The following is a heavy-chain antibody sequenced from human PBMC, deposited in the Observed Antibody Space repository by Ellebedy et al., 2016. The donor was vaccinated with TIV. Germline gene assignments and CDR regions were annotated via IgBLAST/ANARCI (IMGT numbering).Heavy chain of an antibody. D-gene: IGHD5-18*01. Sequence: PGGSLRLSCAASGFTFSSYTMNWVRQAPGKGLEWVSCISSSSSYIYYADSMKGRITISRDDAKKSLYLQMNSLRAEDTAVYYCARDLGYSYGHYGMDVWGQGTTVTVSS. CDR2: ISSSSSYI. CDR1: GFTFSSYT. V-gene: IGHV3-21*01. J-gene: IGHJ6*02. CDR3: ARDLGYSYGHYGMDV.